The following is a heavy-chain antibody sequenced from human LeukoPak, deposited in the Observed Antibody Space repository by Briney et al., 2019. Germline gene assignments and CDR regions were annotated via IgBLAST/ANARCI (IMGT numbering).Heavy chain of an antibody. Sequence: SETLSLTCTVSGGSISSSSYYWGWIRQPPGKGLGWIGSIYYSGSTYYNPSLKSRVTISVDTSKNQFSLKLSSVTAADTAVYYCARAPIEAFDIWGQGTMVTVSS. V-gene: IGHV4-39*01. J-gene: IGHJ3*02. D-gene: IGHD3-10*01. CDR3: ARAPIEAFDI. CDR2: IYYSGST. CDR1: GGSISSSSYY.